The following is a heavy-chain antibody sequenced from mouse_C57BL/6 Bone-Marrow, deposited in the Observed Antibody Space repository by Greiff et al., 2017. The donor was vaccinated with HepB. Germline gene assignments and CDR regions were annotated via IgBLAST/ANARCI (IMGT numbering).Heavy chain of an antibody. CDR3: ARKGCDCGSTWFAY. CDR1: GYTFTSYW. D-gene: IGHD1-1*01. CDR2: IHPNSGST. V-gene: IGHV1-64*01. J-gene: IGHJ3*01. Sequence: QVQLQQPGAELVKPGASVKLSCKASGYTFTSYWMHWVKQRPGQGLEWIGMIHPNSGSTNYNEKFKSKATLTVDKSSSTAYMQLSSLTSEDSAVYSCARKGCDCGSTWFAYWGTGTLVTVSA.